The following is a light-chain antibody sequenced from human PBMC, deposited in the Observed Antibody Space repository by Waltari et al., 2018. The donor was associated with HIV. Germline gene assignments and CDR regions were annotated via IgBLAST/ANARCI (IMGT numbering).Light chain of an antibody. CDR3: QQYGGSPLFT. V-gene: IGKV3-20*01. CDR2: AAS. CDR1: QSLGSTS. J-gene: IGKJ3*01. Sequence: EIVLTQSPGTLSLSPGERATLSCRASQSLGSTSLAWYQQKPGQAPRLLIYAASTRATGIPDRFSGSGSGTDFTLSISRLEPEDFATYYCQQYGGSPLFTFGPGTKVDIK.